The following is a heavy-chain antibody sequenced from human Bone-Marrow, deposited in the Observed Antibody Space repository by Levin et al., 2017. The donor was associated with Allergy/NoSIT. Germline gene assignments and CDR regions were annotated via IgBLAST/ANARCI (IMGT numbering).Heavy chain of an antibody. V-gene: IGHV4-39*07. D-gene: IGHD4-17*01. J-gene: IGHJ4*02. CDR3: ANNYGDSNYFAS. Sequence: SQTLSLTCTVSGGSITISNYYWGWIRQPPGKGLEWIGSVHYSGSIYYNPSLKSRVTISVDTSKNQFSLKLRSVTAADTAVYYCANNYGDSNYFASWGQGTLVTVSS. CDR1: GGSITISNYY. CDR2: VHYSGSI.